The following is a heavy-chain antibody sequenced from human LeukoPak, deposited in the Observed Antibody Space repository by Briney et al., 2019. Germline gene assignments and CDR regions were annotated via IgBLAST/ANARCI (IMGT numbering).Heavy chain of an antibody. D-gene: IGHD7-27*01. CDR2: INHGGTDK. Sequence: GGSLRLSCAASGFTSTSYWMTWVRQAPGKGLDWVAYINHGGTDKNYADSVKGRFTISRDNAKRSVFLQMNSLRAEDTGLYYCAREDWGPRFDPRGQGTLVTVSS. J-gene: IGHJ5*02. CDR1: GFTSTSYW. V-gene: IGHV3-7*05. CDR3: AREDWGPRFDP.